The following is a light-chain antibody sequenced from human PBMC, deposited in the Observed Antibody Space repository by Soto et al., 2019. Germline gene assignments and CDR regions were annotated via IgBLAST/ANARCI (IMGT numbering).Light chain of an antibody. CDR1: RSDVGGYNY. V-gene: IGLV2-14*01. Sequence: QSALTQPASVSGSPGQSITISGTGTRSDVGGYNYVSWYQQHPGKAPKLIIYEVTNRPSGVSHRFSGSKSVNTASLTISGLQAEDEADNYCSSFTTTTKLGAAFGGG. J-gene: IGLJ2*01. CDR3: SSFTTTTKLGAA. CDR2: EVT.